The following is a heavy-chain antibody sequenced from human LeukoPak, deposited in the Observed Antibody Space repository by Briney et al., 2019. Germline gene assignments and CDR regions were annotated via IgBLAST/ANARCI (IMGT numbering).Heavy chain of an antibody. Sequence: GGSLRLSCIASGFSFSGHWMHWSRQLPGKGLVWVSRISPTGSTTSYADSVKGRFTVSRDNAKNTLYLQVNNLRAEDTAVYYCARGPNSNWSGLDFWGQGTLLTVSS. CDR2: ISPTGSTT. D-gene: IGHD6-6*01. CDR1: GFSFSGHW. CDR3: ARGPNSNWSGLDF. V-gene: IGHV3-74*01. J-gene: IGHJ4*02.